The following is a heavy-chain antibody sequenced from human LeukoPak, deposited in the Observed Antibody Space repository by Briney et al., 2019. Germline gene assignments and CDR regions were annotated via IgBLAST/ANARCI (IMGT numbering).Heavy chain of an antibody. D-gene: IGHD3-10*01. CDR2: VDHSGST. CDR1: GGSFSDKH. V-gene: IGHV4-34*01. Sequence: SETLSLTCSVYGGSFSDKHWSWIRQTPGKGLEWIGEVDHSGSTNYSPSLKSRVTISVDTSKNQFSLKLSPVTAADTAVYYCASVLRGVIGNYYYYYMDVWGKGTTVIVSS. J-gene: IGHJ6*03. CDR3: ASVLRGVIGNYYYYYMDV.